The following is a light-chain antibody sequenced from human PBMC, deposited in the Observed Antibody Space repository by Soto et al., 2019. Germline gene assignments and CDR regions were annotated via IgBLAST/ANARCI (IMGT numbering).Light chain of an antibody. J-gene: IGLJ2*01. V-gene: IGLV3-21*04. CDR1: NIGSKG. CDR2: SDT. CDR3: QVWDSGSAHVV. Sequence: SYELTQPPSVSVAARKTASISCGGNNIGSKGVHWYQQKPGKAPVLVIYSDTDLPPVIPERFSGSNSANLATLTISRVEAGDEADYYCQVWDSGSAHVVFGGGTKLTVL.